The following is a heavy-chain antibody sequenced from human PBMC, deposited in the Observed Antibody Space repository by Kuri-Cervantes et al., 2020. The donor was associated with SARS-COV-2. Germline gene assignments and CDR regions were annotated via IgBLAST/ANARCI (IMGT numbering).Heavy chain of an antibody. V-gene: IGHV4-30-4*01. CDR3: ARGRVTMVRGQRRVWFDP. CDR1: GGSTNNDNYY. CDR2: IYYSGST. J-gene: IGHJ5*02. Sequence: SCTVSGGSTNNDNYYWSWIRQPPGKGLEWIGYIYYSGSTYYNPSLKSRVTISVDTSKNQFSLKLSSVTAADTAVYYCARGRVTMVRGQRRVWFDPWGQGTLVTVSS. D-gene: IGHD3-10*01.